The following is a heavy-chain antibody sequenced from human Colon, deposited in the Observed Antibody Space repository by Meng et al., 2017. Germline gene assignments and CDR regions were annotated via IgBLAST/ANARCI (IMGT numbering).Heavy chain of an antibody. CDR2: IKEDGSEK. J-gene: IGHJ5*02. V-gene: IGHV3-7*01. CDR1: GFTFRAYW. D-gene: IGHD3-16*01. Sequence: VQVVECGGGLVQPGGSLRPSCLGSGFTFRAYWMSWGRQAPGKGLEWVANIKEDGSEKYYTDSVRGRFTISRDNAKNLVYLQMNRLRGDDTAVYYCTRGRITSWGQGTLVTVSS. CDR3: TRGRITS.